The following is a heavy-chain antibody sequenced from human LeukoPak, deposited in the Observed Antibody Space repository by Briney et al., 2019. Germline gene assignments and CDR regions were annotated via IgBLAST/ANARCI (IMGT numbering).Heavy chain of an antibody. D-gene: IGHD6-19*01. CDR3: ARATLAVAGSGSDDY. J-gene: IGHJ4*02. CDR1: GYTFTSYG. CDR2: ISAYNGNT. V-gene: IGHV1-18*01. Sequence: ASVKVSCKASGYTFTSYGISWVRQAPGQGLEWMGWISAYNGNTNYAQKLQGRVTMTTDTSTSTAYMKLRSLRSDDTAVYYCARATLAVAGSGSDDYWGQGTLVTVSS.